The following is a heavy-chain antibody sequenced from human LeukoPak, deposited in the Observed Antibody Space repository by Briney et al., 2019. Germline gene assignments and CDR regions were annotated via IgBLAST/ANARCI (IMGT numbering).Heavy chain of an antibody. CDR1: GFTFSNSA. CDR2: SRRDGGT. D-gene: IGHD6-6*01. CDR3: AKDVAARRYYFDY. V-gene: IGHV3-23*01. Sequence: PGGSLRLSCAASGFTFSNSAMSWVRQAPGKGLEWVSSSRRDGGTHYADSVKGRFTISRDNSKNTVYLQMNSLRVEDMAVYYCAKDVAARRYYFDYWGQGTLVTVSS. J-gene: IGHJ4*02.